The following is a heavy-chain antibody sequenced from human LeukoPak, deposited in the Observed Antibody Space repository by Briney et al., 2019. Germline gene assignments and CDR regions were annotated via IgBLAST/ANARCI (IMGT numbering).Heavy chain of an antibody. CDR2: IYYSGST. D-gene: IGHD2-15*01. Sequence: SETLSLTCSVSGGPISGYYWTWIRQPPGKGLEWIGYIYYSGSTNYNPSLKSRVTLSVDTSKNQFSLKLNSVTAADTAVYFCAREPPGIDDAFDIWDQGTMVTVSS. CDR3: AREPPGIDDAFDI. V-gene: IGHV4-59*01. J-gene: IGHJ3*02. CDR1: GGPISGYY.